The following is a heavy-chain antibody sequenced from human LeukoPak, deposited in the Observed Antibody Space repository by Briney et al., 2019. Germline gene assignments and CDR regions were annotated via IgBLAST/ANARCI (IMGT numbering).Heavy chain of an antibody. CDR1: EFSFTSYW. CDR3: ARLRSGYGSGSFDY. D-gene: IGHD3-10*01. CDR2: IYPADGDT. V-gene: IGHV5-51*01. J-gene: IGHJ4*02. Sequence: GESLKISCKGSEFSFTSYWITWVRQMPGRCLEYMAIIYPADGDTRYSPSFQGQVTISADTSISTAYLQWSSLKASDTAIYFCARLRSGYGSGSFDYWGQGTLITVSS.